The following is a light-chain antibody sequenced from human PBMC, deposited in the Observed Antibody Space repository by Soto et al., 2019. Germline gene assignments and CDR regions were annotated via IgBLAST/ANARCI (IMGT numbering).Light chain of an antibody. CDR1: SSDVGGYNY. Sequence: QSALTQPASVSGSPGQSIPISCTGTSSDVGGYNYVSWYQQHPGKAPKLIIYEVSNRPSGVSNRFSGSKSGNTASLTISGLQAEDEADYYCNSYTSKSTGVFGTGTKLTVL. CDR2: EVS. J-gene: IGLJ1*01. CDR3: NSYTSKSTGV. V-gene: IGLV2-14*01.